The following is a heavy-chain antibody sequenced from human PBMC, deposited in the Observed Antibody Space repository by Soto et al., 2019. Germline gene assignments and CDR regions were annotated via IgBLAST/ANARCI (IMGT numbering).Heavy chain of an antibody. D-gene: IGHD1-7*01. V-gene: IGHV3-43*01. CDR2: ISWDGGST. Sequence: EVQLVESGGVVVQPGGSLRLSCAASGFTFDDYTMHWVRQAPGKGLEWVSLISWDGGSTYYADSVKGRFTISRDNSKNSLYLQMNSLRTEDTALYYCAKDALTGTSYSQIDYWGQGTLVTVSS. CDR3: AKDALTGTSYSQIDY. CDR1: GFTFDDYT. J-gene: IGHJ4*02.